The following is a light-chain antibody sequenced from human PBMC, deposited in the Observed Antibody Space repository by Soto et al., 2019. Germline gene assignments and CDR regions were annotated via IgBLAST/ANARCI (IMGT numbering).Light chain of an antibody. CDR3: CSYAGSSFWV. CDR2: EVS. V-gene: IGLV2-23*02. J-gene: IGLJ3*02. CDR1: SSDVGGYEF. Sequence: QSALTQPASVSGSPGQSITISCTGTSSDVGGYEFVSWYQQHPGKAPKLMIYEVSNRPSGVSNRFTGSKSGNTASLTISGLQAEDEADYYCCSYAGSSFWVFGGGTKLTVL.